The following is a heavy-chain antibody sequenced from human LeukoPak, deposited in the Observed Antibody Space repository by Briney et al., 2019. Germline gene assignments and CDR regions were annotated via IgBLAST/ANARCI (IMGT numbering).Heavy chain of an antibody. V-gene: IGHV3-48*04. CDR3: ARSTSYYYDSSGYSKSHSDDAFDI. D-gene: IGHD3-22*01. J-gene: IGHJ3*02. Sequence: GGSLRLSCAASGFTFSSYSMNWVRQAPGKGLEWVSSISRSGSTKYYADSVKGRFTISSDNAKNSLYLQMNSLRAEDTAVYYCARSTSYYYDSSGYSKSHSDDAFDIWGQGTMVTVSS. CDR1: GFTFSSYS. CDR2: ISRSGSTK.